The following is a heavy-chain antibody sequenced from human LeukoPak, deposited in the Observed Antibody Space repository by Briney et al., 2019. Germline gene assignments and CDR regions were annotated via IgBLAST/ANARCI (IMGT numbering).Heavy chain of an antibody. J-gene: IGHJ4*02. CDR1: GYSFTSYW. Sequence: GESLKISCKGSGYSFTSYWIGWVRQMPGKGLAWMGIIYPGDSDTRYSPSFQGQVTISADKSISTAYLQWSSLKASDTAMYYCARQGKQQLVTLDYWGQGTLVTVSS. CDR2: IYPGDSDT. V-gene: IGHV5-51*01. CDR3: ARQGKQQLVTLDY. D-gene: IGHD6-13*01.